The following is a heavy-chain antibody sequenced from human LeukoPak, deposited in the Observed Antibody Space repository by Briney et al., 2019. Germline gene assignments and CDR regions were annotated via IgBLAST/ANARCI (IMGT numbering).Heavy chain of an antibody. CDR2: IYYSGST. D-gene: IGHD3-9*01. Sequence: LSETLSLTCTVSGGSISSSSYYWVWIRQPPGKGLEWIGSIYYSGSTYYNPSLKSRVTISVDTSKNQFSLKLSSVTAADTAVYYCARINVLRYFDWSGHFDYWGQGTLVTVSS. V-gene: IGHV4-39*07. J-gene: IGHJ4*02. CDR3: ARINVLRYFDWSGHFDY. CDR1: GGSISSSSYY.